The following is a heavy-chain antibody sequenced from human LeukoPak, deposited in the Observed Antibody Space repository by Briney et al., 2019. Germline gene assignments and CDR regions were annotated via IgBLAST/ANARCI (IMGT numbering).Heavy chain of an antibody. Sequence: ASVKVSCKASGYTFTSYDINWVRQATGQGLEWMGWMNPNSGNTGYAQKFQGRVTMTRNTSISTAYMELSSLRSEDTAVYYCARGLGRVAAAFHWGQGTLVTVSS. D-gene: IGHD6-13*01. J-gene: IGHJ4*02. CDR3: ARGLGRVAAAFH. CDR1: GYTFTSYD. CDR2: MNPNSGNT. V-gene: IGHV1-8*01.